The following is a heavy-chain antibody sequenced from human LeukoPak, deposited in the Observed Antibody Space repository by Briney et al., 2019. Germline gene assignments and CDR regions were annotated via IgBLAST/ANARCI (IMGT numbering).Heavy chain of an antibody. CDR3: ARPTPGHQYYYDSSGYSH. J-gene: IGHJ4*02. D-gene: IGHD3-22*01. V-gene: IGHV3-53*01. CDR1: GFTVSSNY. CDR2: IYSGGST. Sequence: GGSLRLSCAASGFTVSSNYMSWVRQAPGKGLEWVPVIYSGGSTYYADSVKGRFTISRDNAKNSLYLQMNSLRAEDTAVYYCARPTPGHQYYYDSSGYSHWGQGTLVTVSS.